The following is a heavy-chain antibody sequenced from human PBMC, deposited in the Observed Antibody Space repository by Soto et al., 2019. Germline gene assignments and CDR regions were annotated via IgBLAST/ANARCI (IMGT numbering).Heavy chain of an antibody. J-gene: IGHJ3*02. D-gene: IGHD3-22*01. CDR1: GGTFSSYA. CDR3: ARDLGLWFPITMIAGGDAFDI. Sequence: QVQLVQSGAEVKKPGSSVKVSCKASGGTFSSYAISWVRQAPGQGLEWMGGIIPIFGTANYAQKFQGRVTITADESTSTAYMELSSLRSEDTAVYYCARDLGLWFPITMIAGGDAFDIWGQGTMVTVSS. V-gene: IGHV1-69*01. CDR2: IIPIFGTA.